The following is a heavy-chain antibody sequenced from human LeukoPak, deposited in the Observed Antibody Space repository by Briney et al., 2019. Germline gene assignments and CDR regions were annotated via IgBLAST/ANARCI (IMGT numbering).Heavy chain of an antibody. Sequence: GGSLRLSCAASGFSFSNYWMSWVRRAPGTGLEGVAHIKQDGSETYFVDSVRGRFTISRDNAKKSLYLQMNSLRAEDTAVYYCARDFWGAYRVDYFDCWGQGTLVTVSS. CDR2: IKQDGSET. CDR1: GFSFSNYW. J-gene: IGHJ4*02. D-gene: IGHD3-3*01. V-gene: IGHV3-7*01. CDR3: ARDFWGAYRVDYFDC.